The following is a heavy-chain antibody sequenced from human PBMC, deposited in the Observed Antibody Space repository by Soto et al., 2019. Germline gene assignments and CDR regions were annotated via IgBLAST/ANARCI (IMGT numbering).Heavy chain of an antibody. Sequence: ASVKVSCKASGYTFTGYYMHWVRQAPGQGLEWMGWINPNSGGTNYAQKFQGWVTMTRDTSISTAYMELSRLRSDDTAVYYCARGRDYSNPYYYGMDVWGQGTTVTVSS. CDR3: ARGRDYSNPYYYGMDV. D-gene: IGHD4-4*01. V-gene: IGHV1-2*04. CDR1: GYTFTGYY. CDR2: INPNSGGT. J-gene: IGHJ6*02.